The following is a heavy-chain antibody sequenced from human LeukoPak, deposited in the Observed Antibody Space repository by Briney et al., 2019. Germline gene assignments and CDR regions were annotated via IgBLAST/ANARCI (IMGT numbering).Heavy chain of an antibody. CDR2: TNAGNGNT. CDR1: GYTFTSYA. Sequence: GASVKVSCKASGYTFTSYAMHWVRQAPGQRLEWMGWTNAGNGNTKYSQKFQGRVTITRDTSASTAYMELSSLRSEDTAVYYCARDGRDVYSVAGTFFDYWGQGTLVTVSS. J-gene: IGHJ4*02. V-gene: IGHV1-3*01. D-gene: IGHD6-19*01. CDR3: ARDGRDVYSVAGTFFDY.